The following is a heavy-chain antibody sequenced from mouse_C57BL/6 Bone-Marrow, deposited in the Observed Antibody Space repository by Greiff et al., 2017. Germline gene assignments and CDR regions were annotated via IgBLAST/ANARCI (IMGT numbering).Heavy chain of an antibody. CDR3: ARRGLRRYFDY. Sequence: EVNLVESGGGLVKPGGSLKLSCAASGFTFSSYTMSWVRQTPEKRLEWVATISGGGGNTYYPDSVKGRFTISRDNAKNTLYLQMSSLRSEDTALYYCARRGLRRYFDYWGQGTTLTVSS. V-gene: IGHV5-9*01. CDR2: ISGGGGNT. D-gene: IGHD2-4*01. J-gene: IGHJ2*01. CDR1: GFTFSSYT.